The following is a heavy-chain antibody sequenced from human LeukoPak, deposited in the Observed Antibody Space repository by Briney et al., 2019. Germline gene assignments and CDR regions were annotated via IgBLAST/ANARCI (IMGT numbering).Heavy chain of an antibody. CDR2: IIPIFGTA. CDR3: ARAKHVDIVATIHSYFDY. CDR1: RGTFSSYA. Sequence: ASVKVSCKASRGTFSSYAISWVRQAPGQGLEWMGGIIPIFGTANYAQKFQGRVTITADESTSTAYMELSSLRSEDTAVYYCARAKHVDIVATIHSYFDYWGQGTLVTVSS. D-gene: IGHD5-12*01. J-gene: IGHJ4*02. V-gene: IGHV1-69*13.